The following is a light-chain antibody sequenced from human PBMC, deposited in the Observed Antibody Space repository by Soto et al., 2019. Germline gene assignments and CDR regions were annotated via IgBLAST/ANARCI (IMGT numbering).Light chain of an antibody. CDR3: QQYNNWPRAT. CDR1: QSISSN. Sequence: IVMTQSAATLSASAGERATLSCRASQSISSNLAWYQQKPAQAPRLLMFRTSSRATGFPARFSGSGSGTEFNLTISSLQSQDFGVYYCQQYNNWPRATFGGGTKVDIK. V-gene: IGKV3-15*01. CDR2: RTS. J-gene: IGKJ4*01.